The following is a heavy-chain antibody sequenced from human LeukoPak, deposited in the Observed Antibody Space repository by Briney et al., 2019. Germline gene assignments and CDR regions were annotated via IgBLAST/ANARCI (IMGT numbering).Heavy chain of an antibody. D-gene: IGHD3-3*01. V-gene: IGHV1-69*06. CDR2: IIPIFGTA. Sequence: SVKVSCKASGGTFNSYAISWVRQAPGQGLEWMGGIIPIFGTANYAQKFQGRVTMTEDTSTDTAYMELSSLRSEDTAVYYCATVRGGAYYDFWSGYSRGAFDIWGQGTMVTVSS. CDR1: GGTFNSYA. CDR3: ATVRGGAYYDFWSGYSRGAFDI. J-gene: IGHJ3*02.